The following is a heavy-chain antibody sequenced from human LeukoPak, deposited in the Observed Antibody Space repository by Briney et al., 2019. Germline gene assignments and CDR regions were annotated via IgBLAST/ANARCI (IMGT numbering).Heavy chain of an antibody. CDR1: GGSIRSSYYY. Sequence: SETLSLTCTVSGGSIRSSYYYWGWTRQPPGKGLEWIGSIYYSGSTYYNLSLKSRVTISVDTSKNQFSLKLSSVTAADTAVYYCARQLTTVTLESPHFDYWDQGTLVAVSS. D-gene: IGHD4-17*01. CDR3: ARQLTTVTLESPHFDY. V-gene: IGHV4-39*01. J-gene: IGHJ4*02. CDR2: IYYSGST.